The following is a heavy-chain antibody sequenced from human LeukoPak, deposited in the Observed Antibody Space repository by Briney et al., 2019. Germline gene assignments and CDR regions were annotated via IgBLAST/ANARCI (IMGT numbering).Heavy chain of an antibody. Sequence: SVKVSCKASGGXFSSYAISWVRQAPGQGLEWLGVIIPIFGTANYAQKFQGRATITADESTSTAYMELSSLRSEDTAVYYCARYSSSWYGGYFDYWGQGTLVTVSS. D-gene: IGHD6-13*01. CDR1: GGXFSSYA. CDR3: ARYSSSWYGGYFDY. V-gene: IGHV1-69*13. CDR2: IIPIFGTA. J-gene: IGHJ4*02.